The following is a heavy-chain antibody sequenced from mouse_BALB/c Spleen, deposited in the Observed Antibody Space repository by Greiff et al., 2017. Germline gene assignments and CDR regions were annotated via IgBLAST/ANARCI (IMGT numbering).Heavy chain of an antibody. CDR3: ARNYGSRNREWFDY. CDR2: IWSGGST. V-gene: IGHV2-2*02. CDR1: GFSLTSYG. D-gene: IGHD1-1*01. J-gene: IGHJ3*01. Sequence: QVQLQQSGPGLVQPSQSLSITCTVSGFSLTSYGVHWVRQSPGKGLEWLGVIWSGGSTDYNAAFISRLSISKDNSKSQVFFKMKSLQANDTAIYYRARNYGSRNREWFDYWGQGTPVTVSA.